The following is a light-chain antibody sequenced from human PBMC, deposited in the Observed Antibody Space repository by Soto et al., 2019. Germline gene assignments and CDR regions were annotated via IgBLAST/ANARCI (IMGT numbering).Light chain of an antibody. J-gene: IGKJ1*01. V-gene: IGKV1-5*03. Sequence: DIQMTQSPSTLSASVGDRVTITCRASQSISSWLAWYQQKPGKAPNLLIYKASSLESGVQSRCSGSGSGTEFTLTISSLQPDDFATYYCQQYNSYWTFGQGTKVDI. CDR3: QQYNSYWT. CDR1: QSISSW. CDR2: KAS.